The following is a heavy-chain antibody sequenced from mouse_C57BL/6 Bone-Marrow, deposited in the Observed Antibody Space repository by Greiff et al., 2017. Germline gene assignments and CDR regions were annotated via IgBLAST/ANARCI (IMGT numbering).Heavy chain of an antibody. V-gene: IGHV1-81*01. J-gene: IGHJ3*01. CDR1: GYTFTSYG. Sequence: LVESGAELARPGASVKLSCKASGYTFTSYGISWVKQRTGQGLEWIGEIYPRSGNTYYNEKFKGKATLTADKSSSTAYMELRSLASEDSAVYFCARSRGPFAYWGQGTLVTVSA. CDR2: IYPRSGNT. CDR3: ARSRGPFAY.